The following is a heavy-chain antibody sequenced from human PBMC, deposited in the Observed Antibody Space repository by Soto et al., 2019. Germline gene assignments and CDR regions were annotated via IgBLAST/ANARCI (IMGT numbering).Heavy chain of an antibody. CDR2: VSSDGTNK. CDR3: ARDPDGGQWLFNY. V-gene: IGHV3-33*01. J-gene: IGHJ4*02. D-gene: IGHD6-19*01. Sequence: QVQLVESGGGVVQPGTSLRLSCAASGFTFTTYAMNWVRQAPGQGLEWVAMVSSDGTNKNYADSVKGRFTVSRDNSKNTLWLQMDSLRAEDTAVYYCARDPDGGQWLFNYWGQRSLVTVSS. CDR1: GFTFTTYA.